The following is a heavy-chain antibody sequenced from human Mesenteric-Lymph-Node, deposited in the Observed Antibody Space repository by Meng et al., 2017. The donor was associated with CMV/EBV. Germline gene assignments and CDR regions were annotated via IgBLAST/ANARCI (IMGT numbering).Heavy chain of an antibody. J-gene: IGHJ4*02. Sequence: CKTSGYTFKTYAMNWVRQAPGQGLELMGWIDTKTGNPTYAQGFTGRFVISLDTSVSTTYLQINGLKAEDTAVYYCARAWLRTGFDYWGQGTLVTVSS. CDR3: ARAWLRTGFDY. D-gene: IGHD5-18*01. CDR2: IDTKTGNP. V-gene: IGHV7-4-1*02. CDR1: GYTFKTYA.